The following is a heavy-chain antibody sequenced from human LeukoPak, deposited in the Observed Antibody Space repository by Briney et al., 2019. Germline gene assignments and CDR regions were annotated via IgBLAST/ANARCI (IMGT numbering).Heavy chain of an antibody. V-gene: IGHV3-53*01. D-gene: IGHD6-13*01. CDR1: GFTVSSNY. Sequence: GGSLRLPCAASGFTVSSNYMSWVRQAPGKGLEWVSVIYSGGSTYYADSVKGRFTISRDNSKNTLYLQMNSLRTEDTAVYYCARSRQLDRYYFDYWGQGTLVTVSS. J-gene: IGHJ4*02. CDR2: IYSGGST. CDR3: ARSRQLDRYYFDY.